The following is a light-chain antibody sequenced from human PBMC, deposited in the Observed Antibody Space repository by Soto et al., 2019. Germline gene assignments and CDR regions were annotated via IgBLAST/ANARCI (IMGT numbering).Light chain of an antibody. V-gene: IGKV3-20*01. Sequence: EIVLTQSPGNLSLSPGERATLSCRASQTLTSSYLAWYQQKPGQAPRLLIYGASSRATGIPDRFSGSGSGTDFTLTIRSLEPEDFEVYYCQQYASAPYTFGQGTKLEIK. CDR1: QTLTSSY. J-gene: IGKJ2*01. CDR2: GAS. CDR3: QQYASAPYT.